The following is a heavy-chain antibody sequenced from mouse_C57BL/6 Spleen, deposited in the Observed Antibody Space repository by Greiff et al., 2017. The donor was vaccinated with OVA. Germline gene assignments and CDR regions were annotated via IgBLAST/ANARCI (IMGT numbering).Heavy chain of an antibody. Sequence: QVQLQQPGAELVKPGASVKLSCKASGYTFTSYWMHWVKQRPGRGLEWIGRIDPNSGGTKYNEKFKSKATLTVDKPSSTAYMQLSSLTSEDSAAYYCAREDDYGYWYFDVWGTGTTVTVSS. CDR3: AREDDYGYWYFDV. V-gene: IGHV1-72*01. CDR2: IDPNSGGT. D-gene: IGHD2-4*01. J-gene: IGHJ1*03. CDR1: GYTFTSYW.